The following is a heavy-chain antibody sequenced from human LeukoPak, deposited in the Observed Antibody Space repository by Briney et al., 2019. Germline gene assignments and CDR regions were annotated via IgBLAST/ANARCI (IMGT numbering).Heavy chain of an antibody. D-gene: IGHD6-13*01. CDR2: ISWNSGSI. CDR1: GFTFDDYA. J-gene: IGHJ5*02. Sequence: PGGSLRLSCAASGFTFDDYAMHWVRQAPGKGLEWVSGISWNSGSIGYADSVKGRFTISRDNAKNSLYLQMNSLRAGDMALYYCAKSSSAAAGSAWFDPWGQGTLVTVSS. CDR3: AKSSSAAAGSAWFDP. V-gene: IGHV3-9*03.